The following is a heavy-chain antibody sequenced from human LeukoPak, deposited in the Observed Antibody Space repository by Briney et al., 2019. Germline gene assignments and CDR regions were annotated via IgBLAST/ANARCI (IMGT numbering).Heavy chain of an antibody. CDR1: GGSISSYY. CDR2: IYYSGST. V-gene: IGHV4-59*01. Sequence: SETLSLTCTVSGGSISSYYWSWIRQPPGKGLEWIAYIYYSGSTNYNPSLKSRVTISVDTSKNQFSLKLSSVTAADTAVYYCARDLGIAGRGSYFDYWGQGTLVTVSS. CDR3: ARDLGIAGRGSYFDY. J-gene: IGHJ4*02. D-gene: IGHD6-13*01.